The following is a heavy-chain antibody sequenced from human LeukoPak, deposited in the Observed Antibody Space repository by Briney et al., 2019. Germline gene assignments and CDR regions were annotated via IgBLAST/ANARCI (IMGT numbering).Heavy chain of an antibody. CDR1: GITLSNYG. D-gene: IGHD1-26*01. V-gene: IGHV3-23*01. CDR3: AKDEVATHSGSYYEGLDY. CDR2: ISDSGGST. Sequence: PGGSLRLSCAVSGITLSNYGMSWVRQAPGKGLEWVAGISDSGGSTKYADSVKGRFTIARDNRKNTLYLQMNSLRAEDTAVYFCAKDEVATHSGSYYEGLDYWGQGTLVTVSS. J-gene: IGHJ4*02.